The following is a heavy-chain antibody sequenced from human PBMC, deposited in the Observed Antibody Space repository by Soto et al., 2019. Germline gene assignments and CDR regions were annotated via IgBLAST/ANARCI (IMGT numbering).Heavy chain of an antibody. J-gene: IGHJ4*02. D-gene: IGHD6-19*01. V-gene: IGHV3-23*01. CDR3: AKDLHGSGWSFDQ. CDR2: LISSGESP. Sequence: EVQLLESGGGLVQPXXXLXLXXXXXXXXXXTXXXXXVRQAPGKGLEWVSALISSGESPDYADSVKGRFTISRDNSKNTLYLQMNSLRADDTAVYYCAKDLHGSGWSFDQWGQGTVVTVSS. CDR1: XXXXXTXX.